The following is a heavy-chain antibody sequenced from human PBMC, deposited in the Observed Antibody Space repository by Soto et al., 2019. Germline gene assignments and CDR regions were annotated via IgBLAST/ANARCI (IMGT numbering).Heavy chain of an antibody. CDR2: IIPIFGTA. D-gene: IGHD2-2*02. Sequence: QVQLVQSGAEVKKPGSSVKVSGKACGGTFSSYAISWVRQAHGQGLEWMGGIIPIFGTANYAQKFQGRVTITADESTSTAYMELSSLRSEDTAVYHCERDRSSTSCYTRDAFDIWGQGTMVTVSS. CDR1: GGTFSSYA. V-gene: IGHV1-69*01. J-gene: IGHJ3*02. CDR3: ERDRSSTSCYTRDAFDI.